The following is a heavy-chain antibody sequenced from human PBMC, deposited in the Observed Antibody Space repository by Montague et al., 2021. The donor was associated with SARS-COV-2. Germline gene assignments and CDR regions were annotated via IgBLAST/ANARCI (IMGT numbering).Heavy chain of an antibody. CDR2: LFHIVTA. D-gene: IGHD6-13*01. Sequence: SETLSLTCTVSDGSVISNYPHWHWVRQSPGRGLEWIGGYLFHIVTADYHASLRSRVIILVDTSKNLFSLKLTSVTAADTAVYYCTRGIDSCKSGYWGQGIKVTVSS. J-gene: IGHJ4*02. CDR1: DGSVISNYPH. V-gene: IGHV4-61*01. CDR3: TRGIDSCKSGY.